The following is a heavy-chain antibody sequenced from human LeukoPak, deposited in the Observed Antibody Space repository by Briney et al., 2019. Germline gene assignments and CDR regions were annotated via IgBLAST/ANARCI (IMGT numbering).Heavy chain of an antibody. CDR2: IYYSGTT. CDR3: ARDIYSYGGLVAFDI. D-gene: IGHD3-16*02. V-gene: IGHV4-39*07. Sequence: ASETLSLTCTVSGGSISSNIYYWGWIRQPPGKGLEWIGSIYYSGTTYYNPSLKSRVTISLDTSKNQFSLNLSSVTAADTAVYYCARDIYSYGGLVAFDIWGQGTMVTVSS. J-gene: IGHJ3*02. CDR1: GGSISSNIYY.